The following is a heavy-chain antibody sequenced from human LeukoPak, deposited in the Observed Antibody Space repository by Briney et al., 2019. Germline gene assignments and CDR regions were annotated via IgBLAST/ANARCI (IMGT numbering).Heavy chain of an antibody. V-gene: IGHV3-23*01. J-gene: IGHJ3*02. Sequence: HSGGSLRLSCAASGFTFSSYAMSWVRQAPGKGLEWVSAISGSGGSTYYADSVKGRFTISRDNSKNTLYLQMNSLRAEDTAVYYCAKGRAGTGDGAFDIWGQGTMVTVSS. CDR3: AKGRAGTGDGAFDI. D-gene: IGHD7-27*01. CDR2: ISGSGGST. CDR1: GFTFSSYA.